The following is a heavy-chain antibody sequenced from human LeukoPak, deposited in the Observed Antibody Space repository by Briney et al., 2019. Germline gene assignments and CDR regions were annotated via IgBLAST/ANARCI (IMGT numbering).Heavy chain of an antibody. CDR2: IYYSGST. V-gene: IGHV4-31*03. CDR3: ARDKVPAAMRGDY. J-gene: IGHJ4*02. D-gene: IGHD2-2*01. Sequence: PSETLSLTCTVSGGSISSGGYYWSWIRQHPGKGLEWIGYIYYSGSTYYNPSLKSRVTISVDTSKNQFSLKLSSVTAADTAVYYCARDKVPAAMRGDYWGQGTLVTVSS. CDR1: GGSISSGGYY.